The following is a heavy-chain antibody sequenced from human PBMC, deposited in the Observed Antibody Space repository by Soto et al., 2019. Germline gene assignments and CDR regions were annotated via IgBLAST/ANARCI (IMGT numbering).Heavy chain of an antibody. CDR3: ARDSRLGFPDY. Sequence: PSETLSLTCTVSGGSISNSRYYWAWIRQPPGKGLEWIGSIYHTGNTYYNPSLRSRVTISVDTSKNQFSLKLSSVTAADTAVYYCARDSRLGFPDYWGQGTLVTVSS. D-gene: IGHD3-16*01. CDR1: GGSISNSRYY. CDR2: IYHTGNT. J-gene: IGHJ4*02. V-gene: IGHV4-39*07.